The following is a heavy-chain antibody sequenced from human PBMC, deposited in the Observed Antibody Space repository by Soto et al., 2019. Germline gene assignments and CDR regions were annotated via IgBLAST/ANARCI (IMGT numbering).Heavy chain of an antibody. CDR1: GGSFSGYY. V-gene: IGHV4-34*01. J-gene: IGHJ6*03. CDR2: INHSGST. Sequence: QVQLQQWGAGLLKPSETLSLTCAVYGGSFSGYYWSWIRQPPGKGLEWIGEINHSGSTNYNPSLKSRVTISVDTSKNQFSLKLSSVTAADTAVYYCACRWFGDQNYYYYMDVWGKGTTVTVSS. CDR3: ACRWFGDQNYYYYMDV. D-gene: IGHD3-10*01.